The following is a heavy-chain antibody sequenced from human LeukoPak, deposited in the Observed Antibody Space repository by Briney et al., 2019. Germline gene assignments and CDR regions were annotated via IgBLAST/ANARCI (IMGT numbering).Heavy chain of an antibody. D-gene: IGHD6-19*01. CDR3: AKVEGYSSGWYAY. CDR2: ISWNSGSI. V-gene: IGHV3-9*01. CDR1: GFTFDDYA. J-gene: IGHJ4*02. Sequence: GGSLRLSCAASGFTFDDYAMHWVRQAPGKGLEWISGISWNSGSIGYADSVKGRFTISRDNAKNSLYLQMNSLRAEGTALYYCAKVEGYSSGWYAYWGQGTLVTVSS.